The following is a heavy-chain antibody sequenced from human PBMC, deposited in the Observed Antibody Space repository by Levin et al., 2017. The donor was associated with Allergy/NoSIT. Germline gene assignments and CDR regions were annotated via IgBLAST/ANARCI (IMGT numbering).Heavy chain of an antibody. CDR2: ISSSSSTI. CDR1: GFTFSSYS. D-gene: IGHD3-3*01. V-gene: IGHV3-48*04. J-gene: IGHJ5*02. CDR3: ARGPNTIFGVVTPPNWFDP. Sequence: GGSLRLSCAASGFTFSSYSMNWVRQAPGKGLEWVSYISSSSSTIYYADSVKGRFTISRDNAKNSLYLQMNSLRAEDTAVYYCARGPNTIFGVVTPPNWFDPWGQGTLVTVSS.